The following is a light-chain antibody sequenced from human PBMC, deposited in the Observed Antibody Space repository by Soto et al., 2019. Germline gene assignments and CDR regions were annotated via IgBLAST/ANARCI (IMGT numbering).Light chain of an antibody. CDR2: DTS. V-gene: IGKV3-15*01. CDR1: QGIGDT. J-gene: IGKJ4*01. Sequence: EVVMMQSPATLSFSPGEVATLSCRASQGIGDTLAWYQHKPGQTPRLLIYDTSTRATGVPTRFSGSRSGAEFTLTINSLQSEDFAVYYCQPYNNWPLTFGGGTKVDIK. CDR3: QPYNNWPLT.